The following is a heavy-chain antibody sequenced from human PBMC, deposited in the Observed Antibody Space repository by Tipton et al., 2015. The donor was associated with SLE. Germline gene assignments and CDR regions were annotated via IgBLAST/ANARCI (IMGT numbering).Heavy chain of an antibody. V-gene: IGHV4-4*02. CDR2: IYLSGST. CDR1: GDSISRSHW. J-gene: IGHJ6*04. CDR3: ARGRGDV. Sequence: TLSLTCAVSGDSISRSHWWSWVRQPPGKGLEWIGQIYLSGSTNYSPSLKSRVTISVDTSKNQFSLKLSSVTAADTAVYYCARGRGDVWGKGTTVTVSS.